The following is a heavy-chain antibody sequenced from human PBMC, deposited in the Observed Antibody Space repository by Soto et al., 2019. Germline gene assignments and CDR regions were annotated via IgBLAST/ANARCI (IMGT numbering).Heavy chain of an antibody. Sequence: QVQLQESGPGLVKPSGTLSLTCAVSGGSISTSNWWSWVRQPPGKGLEWIGEVYRTGSTNYNPSLESRLTISVDKSKNQFSLKLTSVTAADTAVYYCARARATIAAAAIFDCWGHGTLVTVSS. CDR3: ARARATIAAAAIFDC. J-gene: IGHJ4*01. CDR1: GGSISTSNW. CDR2: VYRTGST. D-gene: IGHD6-13*01. V-gene: IGHV4-4*02.